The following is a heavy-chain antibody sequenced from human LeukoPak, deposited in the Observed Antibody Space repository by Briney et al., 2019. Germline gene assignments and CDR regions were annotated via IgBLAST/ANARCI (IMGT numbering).Heavy chain of an antibody. J-gene: IGHJ4*02. V-gene: IGHV4-34*01. CDR3: ARGNANYDILTGYSLSFDY. CDR2: INHSGST. D-gene: IGHD3-9*01. CDR1: GGSFSGYY. Sequence: PSETLSLTCAVYGGSFSGYYWSWIRQPPGKGLEWIGEINHSGSTNYNPSLKSRVTISVDTSKNQFSLKLSSVTAADTAVYYCARGNANYDILTGYSLSFDYWGQGTLVTVSS.